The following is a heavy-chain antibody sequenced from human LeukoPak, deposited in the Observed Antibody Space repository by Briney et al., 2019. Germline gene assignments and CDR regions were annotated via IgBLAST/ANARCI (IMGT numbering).Heavy chain of an antibody. CDR3: GRGHYGDYA. CDR2: IREYGSEK. D-gene: IGHD4-17*01. J-gene: IGHJ5*02. Sequence: GGSLRLSCAASGFTFSGYWMSWVRQAPGKGLECVANIREYGSEKFYVDSVKGRFTISRDNAENSLFLQMNSLRAEDTAVYYCGRGHYGDYAWGQGTLVTVSS. CDR1: GFTFSGYW. V-gene: IGHV3-7*01.